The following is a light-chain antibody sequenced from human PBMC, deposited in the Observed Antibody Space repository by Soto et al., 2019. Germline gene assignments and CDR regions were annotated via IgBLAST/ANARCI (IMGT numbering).Light chain of an antibody. CDR1: QSIRSS. J-gene: IGKJ3*01. CDR2: AAS. V-gene: IGKV1-39*01. Sequence: DIQMTQSPSSLSASVGDRVTITCRTSQSIRSSLNWYQQKPGKAPNLLIYAASRLQSGVPSMFSGSGSGTDFTLTISSLQPADFATYYCQQSYSTPFTFGPGTKVDIK. CDR3: QQSYSTPFT.